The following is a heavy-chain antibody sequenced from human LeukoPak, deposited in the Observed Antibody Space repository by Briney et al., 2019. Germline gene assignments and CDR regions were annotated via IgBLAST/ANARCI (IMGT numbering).Heavy chain of an antibody. CDR3: AIDPNWGTHS. J-gene: IGHJ4*02. CDR2: IGNNGGGI. CDR1: GFTFSSYW. V-gene: IGHV3-23*01. Sequence: PGGSLRLSCAASGFTFSSYWMHWVRHPPGKRLEWVSIIGNNGGGIHYADSVKGRFTISRDNFKNALYLQMNSLRVEDTAVYYCAIDPNWGTHSWGQGVLVTVSS. D-gene: IGHD7-27*01.